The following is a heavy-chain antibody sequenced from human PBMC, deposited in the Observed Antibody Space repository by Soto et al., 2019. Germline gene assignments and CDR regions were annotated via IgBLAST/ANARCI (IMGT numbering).Heavy chain of an antibody. D-gene: IGHD4-17*01. CDR3: AKLYYGFAFDI. V-gene: IGHV3-23*01. CDR2: ISGSGGST. Sequence: VQLLESGGGLVQPGGSLRLSCAASGFTFSSYAMSWVRQAPGKGLEWVSAISGSGGSTYYADSVKGRFTISRDNSKNPAYLQMNRLRAEDTSVYYCAKLYYGFAFDILGQGTMVTVSS. J-gene: IGHJ3*02. CDR1: GFTFSSYA.